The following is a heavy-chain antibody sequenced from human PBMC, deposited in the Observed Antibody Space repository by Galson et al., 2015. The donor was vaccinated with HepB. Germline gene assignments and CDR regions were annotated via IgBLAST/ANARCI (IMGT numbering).Heavy chain of an antibody. V-gene: IGHV7-4-1*02. CDR2: INTNTGNP. J-gene: IGHJ4*02. CDR3: ARGINVYYYDSSGYLFDY. Sequence: SCKASGYTFTSYAMNWVRQAPGQGLEWMGWINTNTGNPTYAQGFTGRFVFSLDTSVSTAYLQISSLKAEDTAVYYCARGINVYYYDSSGYLFDYWGQGTLVTASS. D-gene: IGHD3-22*01. CDR1: GYTFTSYA.